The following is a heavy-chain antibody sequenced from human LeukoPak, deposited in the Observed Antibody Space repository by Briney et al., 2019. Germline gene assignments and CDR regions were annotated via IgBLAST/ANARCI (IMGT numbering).Heavy chain of an antibody. J-gene: IGHJ4*02. V-gene: IGHV3-48*03. D-gene: IGHD6-19*01. Sequence: GGSLRLSCAASGFTLGTFDMNWVRQAPGKGLEWVSYISSSGYTIYYADSVKGRFPVSRDNAKNSLYLQMNSLRAEDTAVYYCARVSNSGWDFDYWGQGTLVTVSS. CDR2: ISSSGYTI. CDR3: ARVSNSGWDFDY. CDR1: GFTLGTFD.